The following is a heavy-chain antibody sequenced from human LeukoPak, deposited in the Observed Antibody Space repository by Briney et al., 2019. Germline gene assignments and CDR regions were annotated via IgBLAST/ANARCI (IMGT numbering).Heavy chain of an antibody. CDR3: ARDGYGNNYMDV. V-gene: IGHV3-53*01. D-gene: IGHD1/OR15-1a*01. CDR2: IYSGGTT. Sequence: PGGSLRLSCAASGFTVSSNFVSWVRQAPGKELEWVSVIYSGGTTYYADSVKGRFTISRDNSKNTLYLQMNSLRAEDTAVYYCARDGYGNNYMDVWGKGTTVTVSS. CDR1: GFTVSSNF. J-gene: IGHJ6*03.